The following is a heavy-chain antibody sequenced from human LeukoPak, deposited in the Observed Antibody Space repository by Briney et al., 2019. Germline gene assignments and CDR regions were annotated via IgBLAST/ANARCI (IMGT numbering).Heavy chain of an antibody. CDR2: ISKDGSNE. CDR3: ARPRVVTARNDGFDI. V-gene: IGHV3-30*04. CDR1: GFTFSSYG. J-gene: IGHJ3*02. Sequence: GGSLRLSCAASGFTFSSYGLHWVRQAPGKGLECVAVISKDGSNEHYADPGKGRFTISRDNSKSTLFLQMNSLRAEDTAVYFCARPRVVTARNDGFDIWGQGTMVTVSS. D-gene: IGHD2-21*02.